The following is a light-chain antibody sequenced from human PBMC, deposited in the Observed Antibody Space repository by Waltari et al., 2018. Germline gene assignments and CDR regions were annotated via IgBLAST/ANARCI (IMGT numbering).Light chain of an antibody. V-gene: IGLV1-44*01. Sequence: QSVLTQPPSVSGTPGQSVTIPCSGSSSNIGTNNVNWYQHFPGAAPTLLISFTTRRPSGVPARFSGSKSGTSASLAISRLQSEDEADYYCGAWDDSLNGRVFGGGTKLTVL. J-gene: IGLJ2*01. CDR3: GAWDDSLNGRV. CDR1: SSNIGTNN. CDR2: FTT.